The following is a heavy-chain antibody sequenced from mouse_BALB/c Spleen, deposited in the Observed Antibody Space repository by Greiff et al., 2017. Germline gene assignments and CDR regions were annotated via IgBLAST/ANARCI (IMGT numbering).Heavy chain of an antibody. J-gene: IGHJ2*01. CDR2: ISYSGST. CDR1: GYSITSDYA. CDR3: ATDRYYFDY. Sequence: EVQLQQSGPGLVKPSQSLSLTCTVTGYSITSDYAWNWIRQFPGNKLEWMGYISYSGSTSYNPSLKSRISITRDTSKNQFFLQLNSVTTEDTATYYCATDRYYFDYWGQGTTLTVSS. V-gene: IGHV3-2*02.